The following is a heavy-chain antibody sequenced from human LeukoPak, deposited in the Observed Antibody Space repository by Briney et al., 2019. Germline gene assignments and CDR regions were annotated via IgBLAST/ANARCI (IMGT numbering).Heavy chain of an antibody. V-gene: IGHV1-69*05. J-gene: IGHJ5*02. CDR2: IIPIFGTA. CDR3: ARGTLGYCSGGSCYSDWFDP. D-gene: IGHD2-15*01. Sequence: GSSVKVSCKASGGTFSSYAISWVRQAPGQGLEWMGRIIPIFGTANYAQKFQGRVTITTDESTSTAYMELSSLRSEDTAVYYCARGTLGYCSGGSCYSDWFDPWGQGTLVTVSP. CDR1: GGTFSSYA.